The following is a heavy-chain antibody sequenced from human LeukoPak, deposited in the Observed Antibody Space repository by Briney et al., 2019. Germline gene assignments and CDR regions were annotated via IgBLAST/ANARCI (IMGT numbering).Heavy chain of an antibody. CDR2: IYYSGST. CDR1: GASISNTTYY. D-gene: IGHD5-24*01. Sequence: SETLSLTCTVSGASISNTTYYWGRIRQPPGKGLEWIGIIYYSGSTYYNPSLKSRVTISVDTSKNQFSLKMTSVTATDTAVYYCAVRDDYNGKFSWGQGTLVTVSS. CDR3: AVRDDYNGKFS. J-gene: IGHJ5*02. V-gene: IGHV4-39*01.